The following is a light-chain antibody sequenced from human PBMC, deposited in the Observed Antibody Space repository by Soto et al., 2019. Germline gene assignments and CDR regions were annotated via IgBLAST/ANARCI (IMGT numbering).Light chain of an antibody. CDR2: GAS. CDR1: QDISNY. CDR3: QQYDNLPLT. V-gene: IGKV1-33*01. J-gene: IGKJ4*01. Sequence: DIQMTQSPSSLSASVGDRVTITCQASQDISNYLNWYQQKPGKAPKLLIYGASNLETGVPSRFSGSGSGTDSTFTISSLQPEDIATYYCQQYDNLPLTFGGGTKVDIK.